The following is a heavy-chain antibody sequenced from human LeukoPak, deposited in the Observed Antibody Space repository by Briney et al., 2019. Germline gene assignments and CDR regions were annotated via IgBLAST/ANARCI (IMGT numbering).Heavy chain of an antibody. Sequence: ASVKVSCKASGYTFTSYGISWVRQAPGQGLEWMGWISAYNGNTNYAQKLQGRVTMTTDTSTSTAYMELRNLRSDDTAVYYCARGIVVVPAAPPGVYYFDYWGQGTLVTVSS. D-gene: IGHD2-2*01. V-gene: IGHV1-18*04. CDR2: ISAYNGNT. CDR3: ARGIVVVPAAPPGVYYFDY. CDR1: GYTFTSYG. J-gene: IGHJ4*02.